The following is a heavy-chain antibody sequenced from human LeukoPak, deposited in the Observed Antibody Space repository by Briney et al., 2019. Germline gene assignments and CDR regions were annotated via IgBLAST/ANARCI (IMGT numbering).Heavy chain of an antibody. J-gene: IGHJ4*02. V-gene: IGHV1-69*01. D-gene: IGHD6-13*01. CDR1: GGTFSSYA. CDR3: AREMSRYSSSWCYFDY. CDR2: IIPIFGTA. Sequence: SVKVSCKASGGTFSSYAISWVRQAPGQGLEWMGGIIPIFGTANYAQKFQGRVTITADESTSTAYMELSSLRSEDTAIYYCAREMSRYSSSWCYFDYWGQGTLVTVSS.